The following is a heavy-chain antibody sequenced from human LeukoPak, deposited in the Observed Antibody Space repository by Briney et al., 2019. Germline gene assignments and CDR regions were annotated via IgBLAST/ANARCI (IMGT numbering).Heavy chain of an antibody. CDR2: IYYSGST. V-gene: IGHV4-30-4*08. J-gene: IGHJ5*02. D-gene: IGHD3-22*01. CDR3: ARGDYYDSSGYYYH. CDR1: GGSISSGDYY. Sequence: SQTLSLTCTVSGGSISSGDYYWSWIRQPPGKGLEWIGFIYYSGSTSYNPSLKSRVTISLDTSKNYFSLRLTSVTAADTAMYYCARGDYYDSSGYYYHWGQGTLSPSPQ.